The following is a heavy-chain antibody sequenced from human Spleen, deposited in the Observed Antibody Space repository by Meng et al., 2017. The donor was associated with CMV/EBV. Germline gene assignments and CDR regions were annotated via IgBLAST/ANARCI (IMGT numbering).Heavy chain of an antibody. J-gene: IGHJ5*02. D-gene: IGHD2-2*01. V-gene: IGHV4-59*12. CDR2: IYYSGST. Sequence: ETLSLTCTVSGGSISSYYWSWIRQPPGKGLEWIGYIYYSGSTNYNPSLKSRVTISVDTSKNQFSLKLSSVTAADTAVYYCARDGEIVVVPAAIPNWFDPWGQGTLVTVSS. CDR3: ARDGEIVVVPAAIPNWFDP. CDR1: GGSISSYY.